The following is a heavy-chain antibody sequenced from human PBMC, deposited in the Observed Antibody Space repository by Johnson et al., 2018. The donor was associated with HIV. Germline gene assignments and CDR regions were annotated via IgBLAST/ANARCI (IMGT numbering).Heavy chain of an antibody. V-gene: IGHV3-30*02. Sequence: QVQLVESGGGVVQPGGSLRLSCAASGFTFNNYGMHWVRQSPGKGLEWVAFIRFDETIKYYGDSVKGRFTISRDNSKNTLYVQMNSLRAEDTAVYYCARGRGALDIWGQGTMVTVSS. CDR1: GFTFNNYG. D-gene: IGHD3-16*01. CDR3: ARGRGALDI. J-gene: IGHJ3*02. CDR2: IRFDETIK.